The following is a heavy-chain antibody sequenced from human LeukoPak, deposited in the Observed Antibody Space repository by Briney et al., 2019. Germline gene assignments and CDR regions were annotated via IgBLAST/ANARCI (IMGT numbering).Heavy chain of an antibody. D-gene: IGHD2-2*01. Sequence: PSETLSLTCTVSGGSIRSYYWNWIRQPPGKGLEWIGYIYYSGSTNYNPSLKSRVTMSVDTSKNQFSLKLSSVTAADTAVYYCARDSVVPVPSQSPSKRVYYMDVWGKGTTVTVSS. J-gene: IGHJ6*03. CDR2: IYYSGST. V-gene: IGHV4-59*01. CDR1: GGSIRSYY. CDR3: ARDSVVPVPSQSPSKRVYYMDV.